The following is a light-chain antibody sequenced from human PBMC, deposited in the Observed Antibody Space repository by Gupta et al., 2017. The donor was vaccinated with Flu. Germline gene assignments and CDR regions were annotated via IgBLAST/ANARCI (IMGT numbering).Light chain of an antibody. CDR2: DIS. J-gene: IGLJ2*01. CDR3: GSSKSSNIYG. Sequence: SSITSSAASSGSVGDENSVSEYQQHPGKTPKLMVYDISRRPSGVTNRFSGSKSNNAASLTIAGHQDEEEADYYSGSSKSSNIYGFGGGTKVTVL. CDR1: SGSVGDENS. V-gene: IGLV2-14*03.